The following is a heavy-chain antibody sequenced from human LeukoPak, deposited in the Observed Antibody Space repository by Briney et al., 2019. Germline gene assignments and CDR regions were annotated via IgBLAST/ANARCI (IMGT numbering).Heavy chain of an antibody. CDR2: ISGSGGST. Sequence: GGSLRLSCAASGFTFSSYAMSWVRQAPGKGLEWVSSISGSGGSTYYADSVKGRFTISRDNSKNTLFLQMNSLRAEDTAVYYCAKLRSGNFDYWGQGTLVTVSS. CDR3: AKLRSGNFDY. J-gene: IGHJ4*02. CDR1: GFTFSSYA. V-gene: IGHV3-23*01. D-gene: IGHD1-1*01.